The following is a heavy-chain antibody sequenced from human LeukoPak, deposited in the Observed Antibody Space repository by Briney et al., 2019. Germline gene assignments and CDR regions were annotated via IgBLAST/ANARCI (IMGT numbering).Heavy chain of an antibody. Sequence: SVKVSCKASGGXFSSYAMSWVRQAPGQGLEWMGRIIPILGIANYAQKFQGRVTITADKSTSTAYMELSSLRSEDTAVYYCARWYSTPYYYYYGMDVWGQGTTVTVSS. CDR3: ARWYSTPYYYYYGMDV. CDR1: GGXFSSYA. D-gene: IGHD4-11*01. CDR2: IIPILGIA. J-gene: IGHJ6*02. V-gene: IGHV1-69*04.